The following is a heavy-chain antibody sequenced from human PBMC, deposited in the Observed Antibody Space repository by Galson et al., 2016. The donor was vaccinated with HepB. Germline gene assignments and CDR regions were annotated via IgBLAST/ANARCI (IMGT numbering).Heavy chain of an antibody. J-gene: IGHJ5*02. CDR1: GGSISDSNSY. CDR3: ARREAFGCGSTSCFRFDP. CDR2: IVYGGSG. V-gene: IGHV4-39*01. D-gene: IGHD2-2*01. Sequence: SETLSLTCTVSGGSISDSNSYWAWLRQPPGKGLEWIGTIVYGGSGSHHPPPKSRVAMSVDTSMSQLPRTLTSVTAADTAVYYCARREAFGCGSTSCFRFDPWGQGTRVTVSS.